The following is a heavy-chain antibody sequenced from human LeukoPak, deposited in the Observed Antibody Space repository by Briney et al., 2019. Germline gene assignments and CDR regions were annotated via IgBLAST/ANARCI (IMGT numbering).Heavy chain of an antibody. Sequence: GSLRLSCAASGFTFSSYWMHWVRQAPGKGLVWVSRINSDGSSTSYADSVKGRFTISRDNAKNTLYLQMNSLRAEDTAVYYCARVKGGYSSSWYTPHFDYWGQGTLVTVSS. CDR3: ARVKGGYSSSWYTPHFDY. D-gene: IGHD6-13*01. CDR2: INSDGSST. J-gene: IGHJ4*02. CDR1: GFTFSSYW. V-gene: IGHV3-74*01.